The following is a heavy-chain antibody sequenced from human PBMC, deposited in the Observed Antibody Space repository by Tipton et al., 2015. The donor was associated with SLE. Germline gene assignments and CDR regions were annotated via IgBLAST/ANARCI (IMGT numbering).Heavy chain of an antibody. V-gene: IGHV4-31*03. J-gene: IGHJ4*02. CDR2: IYYSGNT. Sequence: TLSLTCTVSGVSMSRGGYYWSWIRQHPGKGLECIGYIYYSGNTHYSPSLKSRVTISVDTSKNQFSLKLSSVTAADTAVYYCAREGADDCLDYWGQGTLVTVSS. CDR1: GVSMSRGGYY. D-gene: IGHD2-21*02. CDR3: AREGADDCLDY.